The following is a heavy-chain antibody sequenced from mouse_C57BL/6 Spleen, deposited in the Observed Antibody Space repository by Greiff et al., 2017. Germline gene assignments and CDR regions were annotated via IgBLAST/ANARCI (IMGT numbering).Heavy chain of an antibody. Sequence: EVKLVESGEGLVKPGGSLKLSCAASGFTFSSYAMSWVRQTPEKRLEWVAYISSGGDYIYYADTGKGRFTISSDNARNTLYLQMSSLQSEDTAMYYCTRTPDWDEGYYFDYWGQGTTLTVSS. D-gene: IGHD4-1*01. V-gene: IGHV5-9-1*02. CDR2: ISSGGDYI. CDR1: GFTFSSYA. J-gene: IGHJ2*01. CDR3: TRTPDWDEGYYFDY.